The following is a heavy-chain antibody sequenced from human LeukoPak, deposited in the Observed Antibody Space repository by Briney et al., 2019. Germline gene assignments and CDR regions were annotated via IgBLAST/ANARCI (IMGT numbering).Heavy chain of an antibody. V-gene: IGHV4-39*07. Sequence: SETLSLTCTVSGGSISSSSYYWGWIRQPPGKGLEWIRSMYYSGSTYYNPSLKSRVTISVDTSRNQFSLKLSSVTAADTAVYYCARDTYYYGSGFGYWGQGTLVTVSS. CDR2: MYYSGST. CDR3: ARDTYYYGSGFGY. D-gene: IGHD3-10*01. J-gene: IGHJ4*02. CDR1: GGSISSSSYY.